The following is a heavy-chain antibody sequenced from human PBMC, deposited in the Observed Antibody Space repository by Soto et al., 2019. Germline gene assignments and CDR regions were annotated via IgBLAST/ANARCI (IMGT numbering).Heavy chain of an antibody. V-gene: IGHV3-13*01. CDR1: GFAFSRHD. D-gene: IGHD2-8*01. CDR3: VRGDGGVFDS. J-gene: IGHJ4*02. CDR2: IGIAGDT. Sequence: EVHLVASGGGLIQPGGSLRLSCAASGFAFSRHDMHWVRQPTGRGLEWVSSIGIAGDTHYSGSVKGRFTLSRAKSKNSLYLLMTSRRAGDTAVYYCVRGDGGVFDSWGLGILVTVSP.